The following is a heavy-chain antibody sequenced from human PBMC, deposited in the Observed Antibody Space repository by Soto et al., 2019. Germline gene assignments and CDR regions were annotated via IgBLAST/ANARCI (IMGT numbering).Heavy chain of an antibody. CDR3: ATQEVGGSYVYTFDP. CDR1: GVSVSSGRYY. D-gene: IGHD1-26*01. V-gene: IGHV4-39*01. Sequence: PSETLSLTCVVSGVSVSSGRYYWGWIRQSPGKGLEWIGSIYYSGSTYYNPSLKSRVTISVDTSKNQFSLKLSSVTAADTAVYYCATQEVGGSYVYTFDPWGQGTLVTVSS. J-gene: IGHJ5*02. CDR2: IYYSGST.